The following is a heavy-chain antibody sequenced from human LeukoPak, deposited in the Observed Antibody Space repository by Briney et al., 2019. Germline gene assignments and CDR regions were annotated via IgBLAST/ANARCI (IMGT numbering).Heavy chain of an antibody. V-gene: IGHV3-21*01. J-gene: IGHJ4*02. CDR1: GFTFSSYS. D-gene: IGHD3-16*02. Sequence: GGSLRLSCAASGFTFSSYSMNWVRQAPGKGLEWVSSISSSSSYIYYADSVKGRFTISRDNAKNSLYLQMNSLRAEDTAVYYCARDRRYDYVWGSYRVDYWGQGTLVTVSS. CDR2: ISSSSSYI. CDR3: ARDRRYDYVWGSYRVDY.